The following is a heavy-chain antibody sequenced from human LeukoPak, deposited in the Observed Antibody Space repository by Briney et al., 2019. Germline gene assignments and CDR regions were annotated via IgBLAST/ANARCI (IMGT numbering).Heavy chain of an antibody. CDR1: EFTFSIYS. CDR3: ASSGPPGATLEGFFDC. D-gene: IGHD2-2*01. Sequence: GGSLRLSCAASEFTFSIYSMNWVRQAPGKGLEWASSISISSTYIYYADSVKGRFTISRDNTRNSLYLQMNSLRAEDTAVYYCASSGPPGATLEGFFDCWGQGTLVTVSS. CDR2: ISISSTYI. J-gene: IGHJ4*02. V-gene: IGHV3-21*01.